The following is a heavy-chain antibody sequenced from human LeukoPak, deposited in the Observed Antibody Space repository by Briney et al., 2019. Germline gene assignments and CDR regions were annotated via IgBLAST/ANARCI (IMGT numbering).Heavy chain of an antibody. CDR1: GYTFTSYD. CDR3: ARRRGYTYYYYYYMDV. Sequence: EASVKVSCKTSGYTFTSYDINWVRQATGQGLEWMGWISAYNGNTNYAQKLQGRVTMTTDTSTSTAYMELRSLRSDDTAVYYCARRRGYTYYYYYYMDVWGKGTTVTVSS. D-gene: IGHD5-18*01. CDR2: ISAYNGNT. V-gene: IGHV1-18*01. J-gene: IGHJ6*03.